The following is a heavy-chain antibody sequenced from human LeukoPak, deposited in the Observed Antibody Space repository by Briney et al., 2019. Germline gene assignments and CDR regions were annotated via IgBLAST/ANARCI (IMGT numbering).Heavy chain of an antibody. V-gene: IGHV3-33*01. CDR3: ARSTSSEYDIYHFDY. Sequence: SLTLSCAASGFTFSSYGMHWVRQAPGKGLEWVAVIWYDGNNKYYADSVKGRFTISRDNSKNTLYLQMNSLRAEDTAVYYCARSTSSEYDIYHFDYWGQGTLVTVSS. J-gene: IGHJ4*02. D-gene: IGHD3-9*01. CDR1: GFTFSSYG. CDR2: IWYDGNNK.